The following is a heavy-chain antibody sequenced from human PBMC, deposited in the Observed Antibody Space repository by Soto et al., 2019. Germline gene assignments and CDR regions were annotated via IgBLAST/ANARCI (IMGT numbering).Heavy chain of an antibody. CDR1: GLTFSSYW. V-gene: IGHV3-74*01. CDR2: INSAGSST. D-gene: IGHD4-17*01. CDR3: ALSHTVTTDY. J-gene: IGHJ4*02. Sequence: EVQLVESGGGLVQPGGSLRLSCAASGLTFSSYWMHWVRQAPGKGLVWVSRINSAGSSTSYADSVQGRFTISRDNAKNTLYLQMNSLRAEDTAVYYCALSHTVTTDYWGQGTLVTVSS.